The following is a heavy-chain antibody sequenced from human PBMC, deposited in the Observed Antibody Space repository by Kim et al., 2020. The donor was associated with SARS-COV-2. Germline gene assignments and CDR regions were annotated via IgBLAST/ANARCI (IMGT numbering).Heavy chain of an antibody. D-gene: IGHD6-6*01. V-gene: IGHV4-34*01. CDR3: ARGGVAARDFDY. CDR2: INHSGST. CDR1: GGSFSGYY. Sequence: SETLSLTCAVYGGSFSGYYWSWIRQPPGKGLEWIGEINHSGSTNYNPSLKSRVTISVDTSKNQFSLKLSSVTAADTAVYYCARGGVAARDFDYWGQGTLVTVSS. J-gene: IGHJ4*02.